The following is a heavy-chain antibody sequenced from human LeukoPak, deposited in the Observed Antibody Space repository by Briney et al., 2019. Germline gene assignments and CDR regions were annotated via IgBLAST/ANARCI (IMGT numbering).Heavy chain of an antibody. CDR2: ISSSSSTI. J-gene: IGHJ6*03. D-gene: IGHD2-15*01. Sequence: GGSLRLSCAASGFTFSSYSMNWVRQAPGKGLEWVSYISSSSSTIYYADSVKGRFTISRDSAKNSLYLQMNSLRAEDTAVYYCARKAVVHYYYMDVWGKGTTVTVSS. CDR1: GFTFSSYS. V-gene: IGHV3-48*01. CDR3: ARKAVVHYYYMDV.